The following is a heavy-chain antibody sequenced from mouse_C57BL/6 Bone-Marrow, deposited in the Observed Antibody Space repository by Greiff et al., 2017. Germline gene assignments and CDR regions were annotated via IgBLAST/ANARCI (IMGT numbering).Heavy chain of an antibody. V-gene: IGHV5-6*01. CDR1: GFTFSSYG. Sequence: EVMLVESGGDLVKPGGSLKLSCAASGFTFSSYGMSWVRQTPDKRLEWVATISSGGSYTYYPDSVKGRFTISRDNAKNTLYLQMSSLKSEDTAMYYCARHGIVTFDYWGQGTTLTVSS. D-gene: IGHD2-5*01. CDR3: ARHGIVTFDY. CDR2: ISSGGSYT. J-gene: IGHJ2*01.